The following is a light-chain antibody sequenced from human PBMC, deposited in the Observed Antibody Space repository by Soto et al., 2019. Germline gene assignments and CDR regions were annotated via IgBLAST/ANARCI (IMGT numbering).Light chain of an antibody. Sequence: DVQMAQSPSTTSAAIGYSVTITFLASQSISSWLAWYQQKPGKAPKLLIYAASSLQSGVPSRFSGSGSGTDFTLTISSLQPEDFATYYCQQSYSPPITFAQGTRLAI. CDR3: QQSYSPPIT. J-gene: IGKJ5*01. V-gene: IGKV1-39*01. CDR2: AAS. CDR1: QSISSW.